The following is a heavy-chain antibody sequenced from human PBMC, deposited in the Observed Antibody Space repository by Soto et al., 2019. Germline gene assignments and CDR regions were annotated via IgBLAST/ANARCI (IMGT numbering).Heavy chain of an antibody. J-gene: IGHJ3*02. V-gene: IGHV3-30*03. Sequence: PGGSLRLSCAASGFTFSSYGMHWVRQAPGKGLEWVAVISYDGSNKYYADSVKGRFTISRDNSKNTLYLQMNSLRAEDTAVYYCTRSFVLSPLPKKTKFLGDAFDIWGQGTMVTVSS. CDR3: TRSFVLSPLPKKTKFLGDAFDI. D-gene: IGHD2-15*01. CDR2: ISYDGSNK. CDR1: GFTFSSYG.